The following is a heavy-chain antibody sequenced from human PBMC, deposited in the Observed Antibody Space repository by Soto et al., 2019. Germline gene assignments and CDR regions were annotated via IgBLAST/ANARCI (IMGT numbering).Heavy chain of an antibody. V-gene: IGHV4-31*03. J-gene: IGHJ6*02. CDR2: IYHSGGA. Sequence: SETLSLTCTVSGDSITSGGYYWSWLRQQPGKGLEWIGYIYHSGGASYNPSLRGRAVISIDTSKNQFFLRMNAVTAADTATYYCARDYYGAGSQYYYYGMEVWGQGTTVTVSS. CDR1: GDSITSGGYY. D-gene: IGHD3-10*01. CDR3: ARDYYGAGSQYYYYGMEV.